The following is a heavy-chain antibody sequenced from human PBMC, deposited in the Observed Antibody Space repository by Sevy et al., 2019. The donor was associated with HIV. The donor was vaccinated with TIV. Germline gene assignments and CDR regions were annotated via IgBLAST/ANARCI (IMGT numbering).Heavy chain of an antibody. CDR2: IFPPDSET. CDR3: ARVCGTDGAHNWFDP. J-gene: IGHJ5*02. V-gene: IGHV5-51*01. Sequence: GESLKISCLTSGYNFTRYWITWVRQVPGKGLEWMGVIFPPDSETRYNTSFEGRITMSVDKSLTTAYLQWHKVKASDSGFYYCARVCGTDGAHNWFDPWGQGTLVTVSS. CDR1: GYNFTRYW. D-gene: IGHD2-21*02.